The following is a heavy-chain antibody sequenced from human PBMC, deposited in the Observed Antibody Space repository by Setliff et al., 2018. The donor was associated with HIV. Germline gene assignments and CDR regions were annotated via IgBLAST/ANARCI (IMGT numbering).Heavy chain of an antibody. D-gene: IGHD1-26*01. V-gene: IGHV3-23*01. CDR2: ISGSGTST. J-gene: IGHJ4*01. CDR1: GFTFNTYA. Sequence: PGGSLRLSCAASGFTFNTYAMSWVSQAPGKGLEWVAVISGSGTSTFYADSVKVRFTIARDNSKNTLYLQMNGLRVEDTAVYYCAKDGISGGAYPPYYFDYWGHGTLVTVSS. CDR3: AKDGISGGAYPPYYFDY.